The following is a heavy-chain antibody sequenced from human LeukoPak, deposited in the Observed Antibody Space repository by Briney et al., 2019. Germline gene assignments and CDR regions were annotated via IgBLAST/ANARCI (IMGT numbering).Heavy chain of an antibody. Sequence: GASVKVSCKASGYTFTGYYMHWVRQAPGQGLEWMGWINPNSGGTNYAQKFQDWVTMTRDTSISTAYMELSRLRFDDTAVYYCAREGPSVGYIEMATILLDYWGPGALVTVSS. V-gene: IGHV1-2*04. D-gene: IGHD5-24*01. CDR2: INPNSGGT. J-gene: IGHJ4*02. CDR1: GYTFTGYY. CDR3: AREGPSVGYIEMATILLDY.